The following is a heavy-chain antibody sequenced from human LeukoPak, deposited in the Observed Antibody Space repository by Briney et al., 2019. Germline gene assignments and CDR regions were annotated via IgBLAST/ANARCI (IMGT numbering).Heavy chain of an antibody. V-gene: IGHV3-21*01. CDR2: ISSSSSYI. D-gene: IGHD1-1*01. Sequence: PGGSLRLSCAASGFTFSSYSMNWVRQAPGKGLEWVSSISSSSSYIYYADSVKGRFTISRDNSKNTLYLQMISLRAEDTAVYYCAGLDQQLSGGWFDPWGRGILVTVSS. CDR1: GFTFSSYS. J-gene: IGHJ5*02. CDR3: AGLDQQLSGGWFDP.